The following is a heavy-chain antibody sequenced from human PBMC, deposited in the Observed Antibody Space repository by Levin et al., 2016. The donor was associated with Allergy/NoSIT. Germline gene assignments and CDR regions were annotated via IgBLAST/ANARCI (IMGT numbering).Heavy chain of an antibody. CDR3: ARRRSVDTAMVKYYYGMDV. V-gene: IGHV1-18*01. J-gene: IGHJ6*02. D-gene: IGHD5-18*01. CDR2: ISAYNGNT. Sequence: WVRQAPGQGLEWMGWISAYNGNTNYAQKLQGRVTMTTDTSTSTAYMELRSLRSDDTAVYYCARRRSVDTAMVKYYYGMDVWGQGTTVTVSS.